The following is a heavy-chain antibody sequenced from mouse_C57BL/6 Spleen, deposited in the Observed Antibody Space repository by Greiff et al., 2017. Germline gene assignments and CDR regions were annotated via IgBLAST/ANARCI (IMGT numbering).Heavy chain of an antibody. D-gene: IGHD2-4*01. CDR3: ARERITRGYYLDY. V-gene: IGHV1-64*01. J-gene: IGHJ2*01. Sequence: QVQLQQPGAELVKPGASVKLSCKASGYTFTSYWMHWVKQRPGQGLEWIGMIHPNSGSTNYNEKFKSKATLTVDKSSSTAYMQLSSLTSEDSAVYYGARERITRGYYLDYWGQGTTLTVSS. CDR2: IHPNSGST. CDR1: GYTFTSYW.